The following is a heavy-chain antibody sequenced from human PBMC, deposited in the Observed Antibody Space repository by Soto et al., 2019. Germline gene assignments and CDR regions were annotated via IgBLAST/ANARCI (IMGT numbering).Heavy chain of an antibody. CDR3: ARGPSGDKVDY. V-gene: IGHV4-30-4*01. Sequence: QSPDKGLEWIGHIYDGGTTYSSPSLKGRVTISADTSETQFSLKLNSVSAADTAVYYCARGPSGDKVDYWGQGIQVTVSS. D-gene: IGHD7-27*01. CDR2: IYDGGTT. J-gene: IGHJ4*02.